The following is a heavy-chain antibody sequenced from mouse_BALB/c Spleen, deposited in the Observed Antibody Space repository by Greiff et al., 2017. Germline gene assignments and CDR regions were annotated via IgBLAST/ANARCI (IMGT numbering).Heavy chain of an antibody. CDR2: ISYDGSN. J-gene: IGHJ4*01. CDR1: GYSITSGYY. V-gene: IGHV3-6*02. Sequence: ESGPGLVKPSQSLSLTCSVTGYSITSGYYWNWIRQFPGNKLEWMGYISYDGSNNYNPSLKNRISITRDTSKNQFFLKLNSVTTEDTATYYCARGGNYLHYYAMDYWGQGTSVTVSA. D-gene: IGHD2-1*01. CDR3: ARGGNYLHYYAMDY.